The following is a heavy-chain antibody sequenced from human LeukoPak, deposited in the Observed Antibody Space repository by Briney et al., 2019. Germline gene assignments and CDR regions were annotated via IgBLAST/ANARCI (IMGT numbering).Heavy chain of an antibody. V-gene: IGHV4-39*01. J-gene: IGHJ3*02. Sequence: PSETLSLTRTVSGGSISSSSYYWDWIRQPPGKGLEWIGNLYDSGSTHYNPSLRSRVTISADTSKNQFSLKLSSVTAADTAVYYCARHTRPGYSGYANAFAIWGQGTMITVSP. CDR3: ARHTRPGYSGYANAFAI. CDR1: GGSISSSSYY. CDR2: LYDSGST. D-gene: IGHD5-12*01.